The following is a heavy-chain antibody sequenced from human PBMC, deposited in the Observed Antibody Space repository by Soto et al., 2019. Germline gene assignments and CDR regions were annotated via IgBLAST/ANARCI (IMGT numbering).Heavy chain of an antibody. CDR2: IYYSGST. V-gene: IGHV4-61*01. CDR1: GGYVSSGSYY. J-gene: IGHJ4*02. CDR3: AAYDTSGYYIFDY. Sequence: SETLSLTCTVSGGYVSSGSYYWSWIRQPPGKGLEWIGYIYYSGSTNYNPSLKSRVTISVDTSKNQFSLKLSSVTAADTAVYYCAAYDTSGYYIFDYWGQGTLVTVSS. D-gene: IGHD3-22*01.